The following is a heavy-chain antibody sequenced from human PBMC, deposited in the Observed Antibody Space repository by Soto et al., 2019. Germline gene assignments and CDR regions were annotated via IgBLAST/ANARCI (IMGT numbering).Heavy chain of an antibody. J-gene: IGHJ1*01. CDR1: GFPFDDFA. CDR3: ARDRSADRFVQYFQH. D-gene: IGHD6-19*01. Sequence: GGSLRLSCTGSGFPFDDFAINWVRQAPGKGLEWVGLIRNQSYQETTEYAAAVKGRFTISRDNAQNSLYLQMNSLTSEDTAVYYCARDRSADRFVQYFQHWGPGTLVTVSS. V-gene: IGHV3-49*04. CDR2: IRNQSYQETT.